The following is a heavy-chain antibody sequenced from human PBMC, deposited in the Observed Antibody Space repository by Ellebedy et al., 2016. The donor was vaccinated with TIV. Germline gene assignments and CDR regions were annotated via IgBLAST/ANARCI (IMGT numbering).Heavy chain of an antibody. J-gene: IGHJ5*02. D-gene: IGHD4-17*01. CDR2: IRQDGNEK. Sequence: GGSLRLSCAASGFSFISYWMSWVRQAPGKGLEWEASIRQDGNEKDYVDSVKGRFTISRDNGKTSLDLQMNSLRAEDTAVYYFAREGAYGDYSQVSFPFDPWGQGTLVTVSS. V-gene: IGHV3-7*01. CDR3: AREGAYGDYSQVSFPFDP. CDR1: GFSFISYW.